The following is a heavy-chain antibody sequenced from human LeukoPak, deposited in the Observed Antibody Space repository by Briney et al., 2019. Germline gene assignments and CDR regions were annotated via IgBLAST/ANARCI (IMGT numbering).Heavy chain of an antibody. CDR2: INPNSGGT. J-gene: IGHJ4*02. CDR3: ARARRGGYSGYDYAY. CDR1: GYTFTGYY. Sequence: ASVKVSCKASGYTFTGYYMHWVRQAPGQGLEWMGWINPNSGGTNYAQKFQGWVTMTRDTSISTAYMELSRLRSDDTAVCYCARARRGGYSGYDYAYWGQGTLVTVSS. D-gene: IGHD5-12*01. V-gene: IGHV1-2*04.